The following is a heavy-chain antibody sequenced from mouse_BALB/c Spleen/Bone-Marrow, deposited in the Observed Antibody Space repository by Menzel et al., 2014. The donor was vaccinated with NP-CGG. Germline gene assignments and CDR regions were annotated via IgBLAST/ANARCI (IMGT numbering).Heavy chain of an antibody. CDR2: ISNGGGST. Sequence: EAHLAESGGGLVQPGGSLKLSCAASGFTFSSYTMSWVRQTPEKRLEWVAYISNGGGSTYYPDTVKGRFTISRDNAKNTLYLQMSSLKSEDTAMYYCARHGYYGSRAMDYWGQGTSVTVSS. J-gene: IGHJ4*01. CDR3: ARHGYYGSRAMDY. V-gene: IGHV5-12-2*01. CDR1: GFTFSSYT. D-gene: IGHD1-1*01.